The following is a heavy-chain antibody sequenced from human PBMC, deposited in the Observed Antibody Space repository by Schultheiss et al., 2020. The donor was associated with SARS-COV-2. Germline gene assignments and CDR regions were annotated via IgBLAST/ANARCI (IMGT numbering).Heavy chain of an antibody. CDR1: GGSISSYY. Sequence: GSLRLSCTVSGGSISSYYWSWIRQPPGKGLEWIGYIYYSGSTNYNPSLKSRVTISVDTSKNQFSLKLSSVTAADTAVYYCARRVTGVVSDYYGMDVWGQGTTVTVSS. J-gene: IGHJ6*02. CDR2: IYYSGST. V-gene: IGHV4-59*08. CDR3: ARRVTGVVSDYYGMDV. D-gene: IGHD2-21*02.